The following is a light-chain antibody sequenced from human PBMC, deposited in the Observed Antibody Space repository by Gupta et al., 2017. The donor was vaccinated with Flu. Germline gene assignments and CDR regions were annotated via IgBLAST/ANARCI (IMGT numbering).Light chain of an antibody. CDR2: AKN. J-gene: IGLJ3*02. Sequence: SSDLTHDPAVSLALGQTLRVTCQGDSLSNSYARWYQQKPGQAPVLLIFAKNNRPSGIPARFSGSSVGDKASLTLSGAQPEDEADYYCMLPHSNAPRQGGFGGGTKLTVL. CDR3: MLPHSNAPRQGG. CDR1: SLSNSY. V-gene: IGLV3-19*01.